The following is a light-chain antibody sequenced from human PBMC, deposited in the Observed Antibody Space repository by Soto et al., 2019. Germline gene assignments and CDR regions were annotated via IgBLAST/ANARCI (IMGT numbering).Light chain of an antibody. CDR3: AVWDDSLNVVI. J-gene: IGLJ2*01. Sequence: QSVLTQPPSASGTPGQRITISCSGSSSNIGSHTVNWHQQVPGTAPKLLIYSNNERPSGVPDRFSGSKSGASATLAISGLESGDEADYYCAVWDDSLNVVIFGGGTKLTVL. V-gene: IGLV1-44*01. CDR2: SNN. CDR1: SSNIGSHT.